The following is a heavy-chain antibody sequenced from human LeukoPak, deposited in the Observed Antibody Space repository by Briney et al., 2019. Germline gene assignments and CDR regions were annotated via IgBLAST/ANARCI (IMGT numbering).Heavy chain of an antibody. V-gene: IGHV5-51*01. D-gene: IGHD5-24*01. CDR2: IYPGDSDT. CDR3: ARLGDGPYLNWFDP. Sequence: RRLPGXXXXWXGIIYPGDSDTRYTPSFQGQVTISADKSISTAYLQWSSLKASDTAMYYCARLGDGPYLNWFDPWGQGTLVTVSS. J-gene: IGHJ5*02.